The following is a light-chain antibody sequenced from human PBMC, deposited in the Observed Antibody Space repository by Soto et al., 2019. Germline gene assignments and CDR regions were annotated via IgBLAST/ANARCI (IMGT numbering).Light chain of an antibody. J-gene: IGKJ3*01. CDR2: DAS. Sequence: DIQMTQSPSTLSASVGDRVTITCRASQSISTWLAWYQQKPGKAPKLLIYDASSLQSGVPSRFTGSGSGTEFPLTISSLQPDDFATYYCQQYNSYSPIFGPGTKVDIK. CDR3: QQYNSYSPI. V-gene: IGKV1-5*01. CDR1: QSISTW.